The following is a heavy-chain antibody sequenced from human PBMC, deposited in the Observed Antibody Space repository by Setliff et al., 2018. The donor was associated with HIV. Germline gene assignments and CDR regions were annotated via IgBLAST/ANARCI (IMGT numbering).Heavy chain of an antibody. V-gene: IGHV3-33*01. CDR2: IWYDGSEK. CDR1: GFTFGSYG. Sequence: GGSLRLSCTTSGFTFGSYGMHWVRQAPGKGLEWVANIWYDGSEKYYADSVKGRFTISRDKSKNTLYLQMNSLRTEDTAVYYCARGPLSSSWYNWFDPWGQGTLVTVSS. J-gene: IGHJ5*02. CDR3: ARGPLSSSWYNWFDP. D-gene: IGHD6-13*01.